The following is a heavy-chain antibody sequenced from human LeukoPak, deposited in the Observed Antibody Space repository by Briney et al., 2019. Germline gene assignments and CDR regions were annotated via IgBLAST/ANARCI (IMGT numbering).Heavy chain of an antibody. D-gene: IGHD3-22*01. CDR1: GGTFSSYA. V-gene: IGHV1-69*04. CDR2: IIPIFGIA. CDR3: ARDRPRSYYYESSGMGYFDY. Sequence: SVKVSCKASGGTFSSYAISWVRQAPGQGLEWMGRIIPIFGIANYAQKFQGRVTITADKSTSTAYMELSSLRSEDTAVYYCARDRPRSYYYESSGMGYFDYWGQGTLVTVSS. J-gene: IGHJ4*02.